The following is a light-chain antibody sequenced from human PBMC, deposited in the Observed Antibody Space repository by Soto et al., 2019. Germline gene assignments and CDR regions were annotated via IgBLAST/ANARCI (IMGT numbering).Light chain of an antibody. J-gene: IGKJ1*01. Sequence: EIVLTQSPGTLSLSPGERATLSCRSSQSVSSSYXAWYQHKPGQAPRLLIYDVSSRATGIPDRFSGXGSGTDXTLTXSXLEPEDFAVYYCQQYGSSPTFGQGTKVEIK. CDR3: QQYGSSPT. CDR2: DVS. CDR1: QSVSSSY. V-gene: IGKV3-20*01.